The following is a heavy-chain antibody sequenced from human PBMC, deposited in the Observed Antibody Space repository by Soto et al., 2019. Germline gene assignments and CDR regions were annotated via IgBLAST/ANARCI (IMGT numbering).Heavy chain of an antibody. CDR3: ARVAYYYDSSGYLGFDY. Sequence: ASVKVSCKASGYTFTSYGISWVRQAPGQGLEWMGWISAYNGNTNYAQKLQGRVTMTTDTSTSTAYMELRSLGSDDTAVYYCARVAYYYDSSGYLGFDYWGQGTLVTVSS. CDR2: ISAYNGNT. D-gene: IGHD3-22*01. CDR1: GYTFTSYG. V-gene: IGHV1-18*01. J-gene: IGHJ4*02.